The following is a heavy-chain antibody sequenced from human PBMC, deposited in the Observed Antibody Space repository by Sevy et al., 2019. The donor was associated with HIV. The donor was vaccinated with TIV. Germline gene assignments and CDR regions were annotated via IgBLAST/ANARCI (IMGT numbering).Heavy chain of an antibody. V-gene: IGHV4-61*01. J-gene: IGHJ5*02. D-gene: IGHD1-26*01. CDR1: GGSVSSDNYY. Sequence: SETLSLTCTVSGGSVSSDNYYWSWIRQPPGKGLEWIGNIYYSGSTNYNPSLKSRVTISVDTSKNQFSLKLSSVTAADTAVYYCARDHSRSYYDSWFDPWGHGTLVTVSS. CDR2: IYYSGST. CDR3: ARDHSRSYYDSWFDP.